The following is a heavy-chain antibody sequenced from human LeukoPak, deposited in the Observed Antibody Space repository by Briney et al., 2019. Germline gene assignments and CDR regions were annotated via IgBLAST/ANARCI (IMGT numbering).Heavy chain of an antibody. CDR2: IRSKAYGGTT. Sequence: GGSLRLSCAASGFTFSNYWMSWVRQAPGKGLEWVGFIRSKAYGGTTEYAASVKGRFTISRDDSKSIAYLQMNSLKTEDTAVYYCSRPDYWGQGSLVTVSS. CDR3: SRPDY. V-gene: IGHV3-49*04. CDR1: GFTFSNYW. J-gene: IGHJ4*02.